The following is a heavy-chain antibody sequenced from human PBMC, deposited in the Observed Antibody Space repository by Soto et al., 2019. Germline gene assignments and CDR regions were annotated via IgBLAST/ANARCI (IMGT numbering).Heavy chain of an antibody. CDR3: ARGGGHDTAFDY. Sequence: QVQLQESGPGLVKPSGTLPLTFAVSGGSISSSNWWSCVRQPPGKGLEWIGEIYHSGSTNYNPSLKSRVTISVDKSKHQFYRKLSAVTAEDTAVYYCARGGGHDTAFDYWGQGTLVTVSS. J-gene: IGHJ4*02. D-gene: IGHD3-22*01. CDR1: GGSISSSNW. CDR2: IYHSGST. V-gene: IGHV4-4*02.